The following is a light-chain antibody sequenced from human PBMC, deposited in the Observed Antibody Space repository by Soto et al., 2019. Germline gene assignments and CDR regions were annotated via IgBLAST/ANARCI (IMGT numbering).Light chain of an antibody. V-gene: IGLV2-14*03. CDR3: CSYTTTSTFV. CDR2: EVF. Sequence: QSALTQPASVSGSPAQSITISCTGTSSDVGGYNYVSWYQQHPGKVPKLMIYEVFRRPSGISDRFSGSKSGNTASLNISGLQAEDEAEYYCCSYTTTSTFVFGGGTKLNVL. CDR1: SSDVGGYNY. J-gene: IGLJ2*01.